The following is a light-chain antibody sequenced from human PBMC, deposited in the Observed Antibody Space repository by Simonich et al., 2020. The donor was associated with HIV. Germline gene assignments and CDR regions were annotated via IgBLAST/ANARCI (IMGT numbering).Light chain of an antibody. CDR2: AAS. J-gene: IGKJ2*01. Sequence: DIQMTQSPSSLSASVGDRVTITCRASHSISTYLNWYQQKPGKAPNLLIYAASSLQSGGPSRFSGSGSGTDFTLIISSLQPEDFATYYCQQSHYTPFTFGQGTKLEIK. V-gene: IGKV1-39*01. CDR1: HSISTY. CDR3: QQSHYTPFT.